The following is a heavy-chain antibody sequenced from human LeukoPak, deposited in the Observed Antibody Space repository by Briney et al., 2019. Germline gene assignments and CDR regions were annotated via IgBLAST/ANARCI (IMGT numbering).Heavy chain of an antibody. D-gene: IGHD6-6*01. CDR2: IIPIFGAA. CDR1: GGTFISYA. J-gene: IGHJ4*02. Sequence: ASVKVSCKASGGTFISYAISWVRQAPGEGLEWMGGIIPIFGAANYAQKFQGRVTITADESTSTAYMERGSLRSEDTAVYYCARERDSSSDYFDYWGQGTLVTVSS. CDR3: ARERDSSSDYFDY. V-gene: IGHV1-69*13.